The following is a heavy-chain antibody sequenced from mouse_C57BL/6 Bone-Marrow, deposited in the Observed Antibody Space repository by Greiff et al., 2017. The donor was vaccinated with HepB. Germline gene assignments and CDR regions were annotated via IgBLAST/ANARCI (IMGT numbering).Heavy chain of an antibody. CDR2: ISSGSSTI. D-gene: IGHD1-1*01. Sequence: VQLQESGGGLVKPGGSLKLSCAASGFTFSDYGMHWVRQAPEKGLEWVAYISSGSSTIYYADTVKGRFTISRDNAKNTLFLQMTSLRSEDTAMYYCARGTTVVASFDYWGQGTTLTVSS. V-gene: IGHV5-17*01. CDR3: ARGTTVVASFDY. J-gene: IGHJ2*01. CDR1: GFTFSDYG.